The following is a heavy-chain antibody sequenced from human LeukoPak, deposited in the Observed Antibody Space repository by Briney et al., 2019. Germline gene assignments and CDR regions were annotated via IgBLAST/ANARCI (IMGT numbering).Heavy chain of an antibody. Sequence: GGSLRLSCAASGFTLSSYWMSWVRQAEGKGMEWVAKIKKEGSETYFLASVNGPFTISRDNADNSLYLQMNSLRAEDTAVYYCASLIGNWIYLHYWGQGTLVTVSS. D-gene: IGHD1-20*01. CDR3: ASLIGNWIYLHY. CDR2: IKKEGSET. V-gene: IGHV3-7*01. J-gene: IGHJ4*02. CDR1: GFTLSSYW.